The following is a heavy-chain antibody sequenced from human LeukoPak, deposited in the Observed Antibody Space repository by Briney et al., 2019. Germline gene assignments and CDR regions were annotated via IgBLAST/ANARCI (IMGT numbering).Heavy chain of an antibody. CDR2: IYSGGST. CDR3: ARGARGAGSDY. CDR1: GFTVSDNY. J-gene: IGHJ4*02. Sequence: LAGGSLRLSCAASGFTVSDNYMSWVRQAPGKGLEWVSVIYSGGSTYYADSVKGRFTISRDSSKNTLYLQMNSLRAEDTAVYYCARGARGAGSDYWGQGTLVTVSS. D-gene: IGHD3-10*01. V-gene: IGHV3-53*01.